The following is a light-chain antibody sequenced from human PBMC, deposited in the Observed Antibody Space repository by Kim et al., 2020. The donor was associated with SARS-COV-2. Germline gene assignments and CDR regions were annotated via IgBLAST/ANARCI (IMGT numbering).Light chain of an antibody. CDR1: QSVPASY. J-gene: IGKJ1*01. CDR2: HAS. CDR3: QQYGASPRT. V-gene: IGKV3D-20*01. Sequence: PPGQSATPPCGDSQSVPASYLAWYQQTPGLATRLLIYHASIRATGIPARFSGSGSGTDFTLTISSLEPEDFALYYCQQYGASPRTFGQGTKVDIK.